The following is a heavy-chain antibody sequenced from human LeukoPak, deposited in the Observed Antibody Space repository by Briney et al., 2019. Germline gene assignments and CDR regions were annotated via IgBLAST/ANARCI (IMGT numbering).Heavy chain of an antibody. V-gene: IGHV1-69*06. D-gene: IGHD2-2*01. Sequence: SVKVSCKASGGTFSSYAISWLRQAPGQGLEWMGGSIPIFGTANYAQKFQGRVTITADKSTSTAYMELSSLRSEDTAVYYCARTSRRYCSSTSCYDFDYWGQGTLVTVSS. CDR3: ARTSRRYCSSTSCYDFDY. J-gene: IGHJ4*02. CDR2: SIPIFGTA. CDR1: GGTFSSYA.